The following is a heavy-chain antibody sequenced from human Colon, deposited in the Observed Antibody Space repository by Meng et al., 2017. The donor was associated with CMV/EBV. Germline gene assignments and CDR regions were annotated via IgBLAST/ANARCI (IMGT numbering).Heavy chain of an antibody. CDR2: IYPGSSDT. V-gene: IGHV5-51*01. CDR1: GYTFTYGW. CDR3: ARGTISKPFEN. D-gene: IGHD2/OR15-2a*01. J-gene: IGHJ4*02. Sequence: ESRKISCKGSGYTFTYGWIAWVRQMPGKGLEWMASIYPGSSDTRYSPLFQGQVTISADRSANTAYLQWVSLKASDTAIYFCARGTISKPFENWGQGTLVTVSS.